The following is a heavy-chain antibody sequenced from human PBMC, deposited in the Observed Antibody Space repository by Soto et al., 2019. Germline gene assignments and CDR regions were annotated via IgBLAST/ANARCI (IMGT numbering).Heavy chain of an antibody. D-gene: IGHD3-16*02. CDR2: IKQDGSEN. J-gene: IGHJ4*02. V-gene: IGHV3-7*04. Sequence: EVQLVESGGGLVQPGGSLRLSCAASGFTFSTYWMTWVRQAPGKGLEWVANIKQDGSENYYVDSVKGRLTISRDNAKNSLYLQMNSLRAEDTAVYHCARGEFPTWGSYPLDYWGQGTLVTVSS. CDR3: ARGEFPTWGSYPLDY. CDR1: GFTFSTYW.